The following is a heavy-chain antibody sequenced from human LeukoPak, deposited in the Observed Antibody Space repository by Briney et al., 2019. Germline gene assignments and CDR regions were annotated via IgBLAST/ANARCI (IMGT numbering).Heavy chain of an antibody. CDR1: GYTFTGYY. Sequence: ASVKVSCKASGYTFTGYYMHWVRQAPGQGLEWMGWINPNSGGTNYAQKFQGRATMTRDTSISTAYMELSRLRSDDTAVYYCARGDYYVSDAFDIWGQGTMVTVSS. J-gene: IGHJ3*02. D-gene: IGHD3-10*02. CDR3: ARGDYYVSDAFDI. CDR2: INPNSGGT. V-gene: IGHV1-2*02.